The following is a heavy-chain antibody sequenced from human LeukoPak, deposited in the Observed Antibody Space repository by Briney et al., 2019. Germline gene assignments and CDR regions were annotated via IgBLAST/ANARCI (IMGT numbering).Heavy chain of an antibody. V-gene: IGHV3-48*03. CDR2: ISRSGSTI. CDR3: ATRLYDH. Sequence: GSLSPSCVASGFTFSYYEMNWVRQAPGKGLEWVSHISRSGSTIYYADSVKGRFTISRENAKNSLYLQMSSLRAEDTAVYYCATRLYDHWGQGTLVTVSS. CDR1: GFTFSYYE. J-gene: IGHJ4*02.